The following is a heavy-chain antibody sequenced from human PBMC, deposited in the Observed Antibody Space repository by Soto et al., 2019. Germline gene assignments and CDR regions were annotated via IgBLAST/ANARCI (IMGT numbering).Heavy chain of an antibody. V-gene: IGHV1-69*01. CDR1: GGTFSSSA. D-gene: IGHD3-22*01. CDR2: IIPIFGTA. J-gene: IGHJ4*02. CDR3: ARVPRGYDSSGYYLDFDY. Sequence: QVQLVQSGAEVKKPGSSVKVSCNASGGTFSSSAISWVRQAPGQGLEWMGGIIPIFGTANYAQKFQGRVTITADESTSTDYMELSSLRSEDTAVDYWARVPRGYDSSGYYLDFDYSGQGTLVTVSS.